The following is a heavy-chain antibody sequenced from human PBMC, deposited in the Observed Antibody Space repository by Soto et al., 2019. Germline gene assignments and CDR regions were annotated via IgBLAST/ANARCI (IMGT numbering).Heavy chain of an antibody. Sequence: SETLSLTCTVSGGSISSSSYYWGWIRQPPGKGLEWIGSIYYSGSTYYNPSLKSRVTISVDTSKNQFSLKLSSVTAADTAVYYCAGGRGEYYYAMDVWGQGTTVTVSS. CDR3: AGGRGEYYYAMDV. CDR1: GGSISSSSYY. D-gene: IGHD3-10*01. J-gene: IGHJ6*02. CDR2: IYYSGST. V-gene: IGHV4-39*01.